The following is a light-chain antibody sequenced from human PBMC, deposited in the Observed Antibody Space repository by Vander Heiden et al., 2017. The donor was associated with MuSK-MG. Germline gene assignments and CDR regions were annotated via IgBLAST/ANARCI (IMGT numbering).Light chain of an antibody. J-gene: IGLJ2*01. V-gene: IGLV2-23*02. CDR3: CSYGSSSTLV. Sequence: QSALTQPASVSGSPGQSITISCTGNRDDVGSYNLVSWYQQHPGKAHKFILYEVNKRPAGVANRFSGSKAGKTASLTISGLQAEDDADYYCCSYGSSSTLVFGGGTKLNGL. CDR1: RDDVGSYNL. CDR2: EVN.